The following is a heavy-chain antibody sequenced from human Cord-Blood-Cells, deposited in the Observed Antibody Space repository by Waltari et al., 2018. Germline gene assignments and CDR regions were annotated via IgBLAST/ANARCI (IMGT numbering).Heavy chain of an antibody. V-gene: IGHV4-34*01. CDR2: INHSGST. J-gene: IGHJ5*02. CDR1: GGSFSGYY. Sequence: QVQLQQWGAGLLKPSETLSLTCAVYGGSFSGYYWSWIRQPPGKGLEWIGEINHSGSTNYNPSLNSRVTISVDTSKNQFSLKLSSVTAADTAVYYCARHDYYDSSGYSPWGQGTLVTVSS. CDR3: ARHDYYDSSGYSP. D-gene: IGHD3-22*01.